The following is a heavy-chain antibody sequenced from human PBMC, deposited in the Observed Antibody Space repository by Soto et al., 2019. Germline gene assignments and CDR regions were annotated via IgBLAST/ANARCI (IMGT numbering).Heavy chain of an antibody. CDR2: IYTSVST. V-gene: IGHV4-4*07. J-gene: IGHJ6*02. D-gene: IGHD4-17*01. CDR1: GGSISSYY. CDR3: ARDKGDYANGMDV. Sequence: SETLSLTCTVSGGSISSYYWSWIRRPAGKGLEWIGRIYTSVSTNYNPSLKSRVTMSVDTSKNQFSLKLSSVTAADTAVYYCARDKGDYANGMDVWGQGTKVTVSS.